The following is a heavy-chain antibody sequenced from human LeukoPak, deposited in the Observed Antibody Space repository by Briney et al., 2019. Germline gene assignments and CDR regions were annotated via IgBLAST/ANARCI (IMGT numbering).Heavy chain of an antibody. CDR1: GFTFSNYW. J-gene: IGHJ4*02. D-gene: IGHD2-21*01. CDR2: ISSDGWST. V-gene: IGHV3-74*01. CDR3: ARVSQFPGISSDY. Sequence: PGGSLRLSCAASGFTFSNYWMHWVRQAPGKGLVWVSRISSDGWSTSYADSVKGRFTASRDNAENTLYLQMNSLRAEDTAVYYCARVSQFPGISSDYWGQGSLVTVSS.